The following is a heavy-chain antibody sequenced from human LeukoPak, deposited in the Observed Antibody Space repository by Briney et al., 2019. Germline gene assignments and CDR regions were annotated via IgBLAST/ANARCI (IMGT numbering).Heavy chain of an antibody. J-gene: IGHJ5*02. CDR1: GYTFTSND. CDR2: MNPVSGNT. Sequence: ASVKVSCKTSGYTFTSNDINWERQAAGQGLEWMGWMNPVSGNTGYAQKFQGRVTMTRDTSISTAYMEVSSLTSDDTAVYYCARLGWSGVYSFYDLWGQGTLVTVSS. V-gene: IGHV1-8*01. CDR3: ARLGWSGVYSFYDL. D-gene: IGHD6-6*01.